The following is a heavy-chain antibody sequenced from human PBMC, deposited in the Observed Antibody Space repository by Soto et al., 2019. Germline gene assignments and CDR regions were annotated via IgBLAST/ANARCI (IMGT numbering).Heavy chain of an antibody. V-gene: IGHV3-48*02. CDR2: ITSKSTTI. CDR1: GFTLTSYS. D-gene: IGHD2-2*01. Sequence: PGGSLRLSCAASGFTLTSYSMNWVRQAPGQGLEWVSYITSKSTTIKYADSVKGRFTVSRDNANNSLYLQLNSLRDEDTAVYYCAREIGACSASSCYPGPYDYWGQGTLVTVSS. J-gene: IGHJ4*02. CDR3: AREIGACSASSCYPGPYDY.